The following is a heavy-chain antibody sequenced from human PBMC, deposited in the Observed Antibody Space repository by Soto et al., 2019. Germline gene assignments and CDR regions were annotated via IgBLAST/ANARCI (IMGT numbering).Heavy chain of an antibody. V-gene: IGHV4-4*02. CDR1: VGSISISNW. D-gene: IGHD3-22*01. Sequence: AETLSLTCAVSVGSISISNWWSWFRQPPGKGLEWIGEIYHSGSTNYNPSLKSRVTISVDKSKNQFSLKLSSVTAADTAVYYCARDSTGAYYYDSSGYYPFDYWGQGTMVTVSS. J-gene: IGHJ4*02. CDR3: ARDSTGAYYYDSSGYYPFDY. CDR2: IYHSGST.